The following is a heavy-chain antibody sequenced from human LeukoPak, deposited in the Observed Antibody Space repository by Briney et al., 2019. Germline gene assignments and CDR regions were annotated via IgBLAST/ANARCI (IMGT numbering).Heavy chain of an antibody. Sequence: GGSLRLSCAASGFTFTTYWMSWVRQPPAKGLEWVANIKQDGTEKYYVDSVKGRFTSSRDNSKNTLYLQMNSLRAEDTAVYYCAHGSMYQLDYWGQGTLVTVPS. V-gene: IGHV3-7*03. CDR2: IKQDGTEK. CDR1: GFTFTTYW. D-gene: IGHD2-2*01. CDR3: AHGSMYQLDY. J-gene: IGHJ4*02.